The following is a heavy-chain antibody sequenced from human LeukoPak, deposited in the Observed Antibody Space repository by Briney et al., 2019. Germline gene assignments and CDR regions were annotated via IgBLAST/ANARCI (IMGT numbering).Heavy chain of an antibody. CDR3: ARDMAQNWFDP. Sequence: SETLSLTCTVSGGSISSSNYYWAWIRQPPGKGLEWIGSVYYSGGTYYNPSLKSRVTISVDTSKNQFSLKLSSVTAADTAVYYCARDMAQNWFDPWGQGTLVTVSS. V-gene: IGHV4-39*07. D-gene: IGHD5-24*01. CDR2: VYYSGGT. CDR1: GGSISSSNYY. J-gene: IGHJ5*02.